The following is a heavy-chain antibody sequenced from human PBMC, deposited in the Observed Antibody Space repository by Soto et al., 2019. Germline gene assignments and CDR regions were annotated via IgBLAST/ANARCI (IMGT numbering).Heavy chain of an antibody. CDR2: ISAYNGNT. D-gene: IGHD3-3*01. J-gene: IGHJ3*02. V-gene: IGHV1-18*01. CDR3: ARDSTGFGVVIHHAFDI. Sequence: ASVKVSCKASGYTFTSYGISWVRQAPGQGLEWMGWISAYNGNTNYAQKLQGRVTMTTDTSTSTAYMELRSLRSDDTAVYYCARDSTGFGVVIHHAFDIWGQGTMVTVSS. CDR1: GYTFTSYG.